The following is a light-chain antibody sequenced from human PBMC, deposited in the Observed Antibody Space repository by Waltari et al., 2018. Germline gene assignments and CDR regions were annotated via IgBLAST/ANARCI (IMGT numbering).Light chain of an antibody. CDR1: QSISIY. CDR3: QQSYNTPFT. CDR2: SAS. V-gene: IGKV1-39*01. J-gene: IGKJ3*01. Sequence: EIQMTQSPSSLSASVGDRVTITCRASQSISIYLNWCQQKPGKAPTLLIYSASTLQSGVPSRFSGSGSGTDFTLTITSLQPEDVATYYCQQSYNTPFTFGPGTKV.